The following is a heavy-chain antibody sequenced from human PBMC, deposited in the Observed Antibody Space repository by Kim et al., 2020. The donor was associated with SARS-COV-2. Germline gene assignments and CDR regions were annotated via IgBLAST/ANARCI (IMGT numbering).Heavy chain of an antibody. CDR3: ARGTVGATETDY. V-gene: IGHV1-2*02. D-gene: IGHD1-26*01. Sequence: NDAQKFQGRVTMTRDTSISTAYMEVSRLRSDDTAVYYCARGTVGATETDYWGQGTLVTVSS. J-gene: IGHJ4*02.